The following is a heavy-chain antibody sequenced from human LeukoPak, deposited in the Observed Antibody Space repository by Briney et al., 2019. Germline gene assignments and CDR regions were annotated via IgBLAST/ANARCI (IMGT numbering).Heavy chain of an antibody. Sequence: KSGGSLRLSCAASGFTFSSYAMHWVRQAPGKGLEWVAVISYDGSNKYYADSVKGRFTISRDNSKNTLYLQMNSLRAEDTAVYYCARAGTTKGRGRFDPWGQGTLVTVSS. J-gene: IGHJ5*02. CDR1: GFTFSSYA. CDR3: ARAGTTKGRGRFDP. CDR2: ISYDGSNK. D-gene: IGHD1-7*01. V-gene: IGHV3-30-3*01.